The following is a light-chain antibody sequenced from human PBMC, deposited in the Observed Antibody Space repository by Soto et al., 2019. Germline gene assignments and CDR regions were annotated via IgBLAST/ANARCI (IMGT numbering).Light chain of an antibody. CDR1: QSVGSNY. CDR2: GAS. V-gene: IGKV3-20*01. J-gene: IGKJ1*01. Sequence: EIVLTQSPGTLSLSPGERATLSCRASQSVGSNYLAWYGQKPGQAPRLLIYGASIRATGIPDRFSGTGSGTEFTLTISGLQPEDFATYYCQQYNSYSQTFGQGTKV. CDR3: QQYNSYSQT.